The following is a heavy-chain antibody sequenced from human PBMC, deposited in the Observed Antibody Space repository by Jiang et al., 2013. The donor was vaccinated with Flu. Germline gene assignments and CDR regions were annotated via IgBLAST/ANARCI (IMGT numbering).Heavy chain of an antibody. Sequence: LEWMGIINPSGGSTSYAQKFQGRVSMTRDTSTSTVHMELSSLTSEDTAVYYCARVGQTPMVRGFDYWGQGTLVTVSS. J-gene: IGHJ4*02. D-gene: IGHD3-10*01. CDR3: ARVGQTPMVRGFDY. CDR2: INPSGGST. V-gene: IGHV1-46*01.